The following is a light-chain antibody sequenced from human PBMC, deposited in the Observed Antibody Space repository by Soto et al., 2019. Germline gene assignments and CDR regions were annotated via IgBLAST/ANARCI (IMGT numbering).Light chain of an antibody. V-gene: IGKV3D-11*01. CDR1: QDVGHY. J-gene: IGKJ3*01. CDR3: QQRFSWRS. Sequence: IVLAQSPATLSLSPGERATLSCRASQDVGHYLAWYQQRPGQAPRLLIYDASNRATGIPARFSGSGSGTDFTLTISSLEPEDSAVYYCQQRFSWRSFGPGTRVDFK. CDR2: DAS.